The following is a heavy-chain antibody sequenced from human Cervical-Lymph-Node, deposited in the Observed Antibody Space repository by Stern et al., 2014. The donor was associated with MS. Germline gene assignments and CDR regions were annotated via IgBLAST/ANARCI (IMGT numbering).Heavy chain of an antibody. CDR3: AYRGGVQPYFDN. D-gene: IGHD3-16*01. J-gene: IGHJ4*02. CDR2: IYWDDDK. V-gene: IGHV2-5*02. CDR1: GFSLNTRGVG. Sequence: QVTLKESGPTLVKPTQTLTLTCAFSGFSLNTRGVGVGWVRQPPGKALEWLALIYWDDDKRYSPSRQRRLTITKENSKNQVFLTMTNMDPVDTAPYYCAYRGGVQPYFDNWGLGTQVTVSS.